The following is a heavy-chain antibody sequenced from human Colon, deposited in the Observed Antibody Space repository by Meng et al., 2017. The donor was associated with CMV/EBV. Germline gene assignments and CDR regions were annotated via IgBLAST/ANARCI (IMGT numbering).Heavy chain of an antibody. CDR1: GFTFNRNS. Sequence: GESLKISCAASGFTFNRNSMSWVRQAPGKGLEWVSGINGVGDTTYYADSVKGRFTISRDNSKNTLYLRMIDLRAEDTAMYYCAKDRAYCGSFSCSPNYFDGWGQGNSVTVSS. CDR3: AKDRAYCGSFSCSPNYFDG. CDR2: INGVGDTT. J-gene: IGHJ4*02. V-gene: IGHV3-23*01. D-gene: IGHD2-21*01.